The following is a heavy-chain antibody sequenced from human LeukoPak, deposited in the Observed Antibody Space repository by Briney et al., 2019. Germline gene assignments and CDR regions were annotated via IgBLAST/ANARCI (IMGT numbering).Heavy chain of an antibody. CDR2: INHSGST. Sequence: SETLSLTCAVYGGSFSGYYWSWIRQPPGKGLEWIGEINHSGSTNYNPSLKSRVTISVDTSKNQYSLKLSSVTAADTAVYYCASLWPYQLSAFDIWGQGTLVTVSS. D-gene: IGHD2-2*01. CDR1: GGSFSGYY. J-gene: IGHJ3*02. V-gene: IGHV4-34*01. CDR3: ASLWPYQLSAFDI.